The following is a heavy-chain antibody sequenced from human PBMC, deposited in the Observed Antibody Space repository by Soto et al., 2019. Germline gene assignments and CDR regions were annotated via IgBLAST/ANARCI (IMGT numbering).Heavy chain of an antibody. CDR2: IIPIFGTA. Sequence: ASVKVSCKASGGTFSSYAISWVRQAPGQGLEWMGGIIPIFGTANYAQKFQGRVTITADESTSTAYMELSSLRSEDTAVYYCASARQRFGDCYGMDVWGQGTTVT. D-gene: IGHD3-3*01. V-gene: IGHV1-69*13. J-gene: IGHJ6*01. CDR1: GGTFSSYA. CDR3: ASARQRFGDCYGMDV.